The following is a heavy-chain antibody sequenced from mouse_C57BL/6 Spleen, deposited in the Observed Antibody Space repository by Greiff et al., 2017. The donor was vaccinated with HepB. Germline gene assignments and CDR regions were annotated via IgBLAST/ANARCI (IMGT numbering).Heavy chain of an antibody. D-gene: IGHD2-3*01. CDR3: ERVNGYYSFGY. Sequence: QVQLQQSGPELVQPGASVKLSCKASGYTFTSYDINWVKQRPGQGLEWIGWIYPRVGSTKYNEKFKGKATLTVDTSSSTVYMELQSLTSEVSAVYCYERVNGYYSFGYWGQGTTLTVSS. J-gene: IGHJ2*01. CDR1: GYTFTSYD. V-gene: IGHV1-85*01. CDR2: IYPRVGST.